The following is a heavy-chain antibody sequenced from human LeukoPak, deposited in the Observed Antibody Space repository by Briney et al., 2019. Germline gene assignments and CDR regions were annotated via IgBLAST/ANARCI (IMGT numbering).Heavy chain of an antibody. D-gene: IGHD6-19*01. J-gene: IGHJ4*02. CDR1: GFTFDDYG. V-gene: IGHV3-20*04. CDR2: INWNGGST. CDR3: ARDLSGWYYFDY. Sequence: PGGSLRLSCAAPGFTFDDYGMSWVRQAPGKGLEWVSGINWNGGSTGYADSVKGRFTISRDNAKNSLYLQMNSLRAEDTALYYCARDLSGWYYFDYWGQGTLVTVSS.